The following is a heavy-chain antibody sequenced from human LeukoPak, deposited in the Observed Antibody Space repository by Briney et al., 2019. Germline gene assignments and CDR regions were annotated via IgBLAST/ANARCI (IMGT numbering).Heavy chain of an antibody. CDR3: AKVPPSGYSYGYLGTFDY. D-gene: IGHD5-18*01. CDR2: ISGSGGST. J-gene: IGHJ4*02. V-gene: IGHV3-23*01. CDR1: GFTFSSYA. Sequence: GGSLRLSCAAAGFTFSSYAMSWVRQAPGKGLEWVSAISGSGGSTYYADSVKGRFTISRDNSKNTLYLQMNSLRAEDTAVYYCAKVPPSGYSYGYLGTFDYWGQGTLVTVSS.